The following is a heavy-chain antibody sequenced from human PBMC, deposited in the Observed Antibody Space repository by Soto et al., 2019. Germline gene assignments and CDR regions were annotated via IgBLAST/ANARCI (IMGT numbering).Heavy chain of an antibody. CDR3: AKDRAFWSGTHDAFDI. CDR2: ISYDGTNK. CDR1: EFTFSSYG. Sequence: HPGGSLRLSCAAFEFTFSSYGMHWVRQAPGKGLEWLSVISYDGTNKYYTDSVKGRFTISRDNSKNTLYLQMNSLRGEDTAVYYCAKDRAFWSGTHDAFDIWGRGTMVTVSS. J-gene: IGHJ3*02. D-gene: IGHD3-3*01. V-gene: IGHV3-30*18.